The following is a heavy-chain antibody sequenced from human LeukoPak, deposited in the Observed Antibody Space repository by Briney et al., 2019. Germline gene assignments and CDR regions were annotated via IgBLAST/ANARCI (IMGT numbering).Heavy chain of an antibody. CDR1: GGSFSGYY. Sequence: SETLSLTCAVYGGSFSGYYWSWIRQPPGKGLEWIGEINHSGSTNYNPSLKSRVTISVDTSKNQFSLRLSSVTAADTAVYYCARFSRFTGYNWFDPWGQGTLVTVSS. J-gene: IGHJ5*02. D-gene: IGHD3-3*01. CDR2: INHSGST. CDR3: ARFSRFTGYNWFDP. V-gene: IGHV4-34*01.